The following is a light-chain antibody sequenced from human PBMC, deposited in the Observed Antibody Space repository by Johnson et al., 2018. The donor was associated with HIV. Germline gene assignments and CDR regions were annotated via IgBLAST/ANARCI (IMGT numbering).Light chain of an antibody. CDR1: SSNIGNNY. CDR2: DNY. V-gene: IGLV1-51*01. J-gene: IGLJ1*01. CDR3: GTWDSSLSVSYV. Sequence: QSVLTQPPSVSAAPGQKVTISCSGSSSNIGNNYVSWYQQLPGTAPKLLIYDNYKRPSGTPDRFSGSKSDTSATLGITGLQTGDEADYYCGTWDSSLSVSYVFGTGTKVTVL.